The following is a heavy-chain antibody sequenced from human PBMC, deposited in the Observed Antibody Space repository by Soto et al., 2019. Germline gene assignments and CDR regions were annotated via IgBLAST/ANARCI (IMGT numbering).Heavy chain of an antibody. CDR2: MNPNSGNT. V-gene: IGHV1-8*01. J-gene: IGHJ3*02. D-gene: IGHD2-15*01. CDR1: GYTFTSYD. Sequence: RASVKVSCKASGYTFTSYDINWVRQATGQGLEWMGWMNPNSGNTGYAQKFQGRVTMTRNTSISTAYMELSSLRSEDTAVYYCARGRSDCSGGSCYLSFDAFDIWGQGTMVTVS. CDR3: ARGRSDCSGGSCYLSFDAFDI.